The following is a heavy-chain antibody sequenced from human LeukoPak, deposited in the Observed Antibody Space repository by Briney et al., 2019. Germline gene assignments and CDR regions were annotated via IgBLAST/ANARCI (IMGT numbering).Heavy chain of an antibody. J-gene: IGHJ4*02. D-gene: IGHD4-23*01. V-gene: IGHV4-39*07. Sequence: SETLSLTCTVSGGSISGYYWSWIRQPPGKGLEWIGSIYYSGSTYYNPSLKSRVTISVDTSKNQFSLKLSSVTAADTAVYYCARSRNRYGGNDYWGQGTLVTVSS. CDR2: IYYSGST. CDR3: ARSRNRYGGNDY. CDR1: GGSISGYY.